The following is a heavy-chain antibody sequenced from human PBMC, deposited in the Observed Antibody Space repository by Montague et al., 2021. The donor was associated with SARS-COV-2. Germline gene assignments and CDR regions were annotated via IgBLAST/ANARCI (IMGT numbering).Heavy chain of an antibody. Sequence: SETLSLTCAVYGGSFSGYYWSWIRQPPGEGLEWIGEINHSGSTNYKPSLKSRVTIPVDTSKNQFSLKLSSVTAAATAVYYCASLTLGYCSSTSCYSDWFDPWGQGTLVTVSS. CDR2: INHSGST. J-gene: IGHJ5*02. CDR1: GGSFSGYY. D-gene: IGHD2-2*02. CDR3: ASLTLGYCSSTSCYSDWFDP. V-gene: IGHV4-34*01.